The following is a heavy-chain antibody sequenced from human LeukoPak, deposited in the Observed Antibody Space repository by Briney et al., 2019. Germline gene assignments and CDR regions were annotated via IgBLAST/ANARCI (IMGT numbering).Heavy chain of an antibody. CDR3: ARRGESRRMYYFDY. CDR2: ICDYKGNT. J-gene: IGHJ4*02. D-gene: IGHD2-21*01. V-gene: IGHV1-18*04. CDR1: GYTFTSYG. Sequence: AASVKLSCKASGYTFTSYGISWVRQAPGQGLEWMGCICDYKGNTNYAHTLKGRVTITTDTSTSTAYMELRSLRSDDTAVYYCARRGESRRMYYFDYWGQGTLVTVSS.